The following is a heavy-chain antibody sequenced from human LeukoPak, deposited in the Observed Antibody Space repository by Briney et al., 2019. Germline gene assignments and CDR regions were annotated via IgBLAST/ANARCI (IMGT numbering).Heavy chain of an antibody. J-gene: IGHJ3*02. Sequence: PSETLSLTCSVSGASITSASHFWGWIRQPPGKGLEWIGTIYYSGSTYYNPSLKSRVTISVDTSKNQFSLKLSSVTAADTAVYYCAVSVGPDAFDIWGQGTMVTVSS. D-gene: IGHD2-2*01. CDR1: GASITSASHF. V-gene: IGHV4-39*07. CDR2: IYYSGST. CDR3: AVSVGPDAFDI.